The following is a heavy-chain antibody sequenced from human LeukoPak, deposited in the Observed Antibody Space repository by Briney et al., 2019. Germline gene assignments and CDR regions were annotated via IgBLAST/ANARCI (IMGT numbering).Heavy chain of an antibody. Sequence: SETLSLTCSVSGYSISSGYYWGWIRQPPGKGLEWIGSIYYSGSTYYNPSLKSRVTISVDTSKNQFSLKLSSVTAADTAVYYCARNLGWLLHRYYFDYWGQGTLVTVSS. CDR2: IYYSGST. V-gene: IGHV4-38-2*02. CDR1: GYSISSGYY. D-gene: IGHD3-3*01. J-gene: IGHJ4*02. CDR3: ARNLGWLLHRYYFDY.